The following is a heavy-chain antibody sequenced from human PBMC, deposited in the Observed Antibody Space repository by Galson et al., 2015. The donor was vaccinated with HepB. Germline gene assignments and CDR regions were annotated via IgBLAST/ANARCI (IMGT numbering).Heavy chain of an antibody. CDR1: GFTFSSYS. V-gene: IGHV3-21*01. CDR3: ARTQDIVVVPADYYYYYMDV. CDR2: ISNSSSYI. D-gene: IGHD2-2*01. J-gene: IGHJ6*03. Sequence: SLRLSCAASGFTFSSYSMNWVRQAPGKGLEWVSSISNSSSYIYYADSVKGRFTISRDNAKNSLYLQMNSLRAEDTAVYYCARTQDIVVVPADYYYYYMDVWGKGTTVTVSS.